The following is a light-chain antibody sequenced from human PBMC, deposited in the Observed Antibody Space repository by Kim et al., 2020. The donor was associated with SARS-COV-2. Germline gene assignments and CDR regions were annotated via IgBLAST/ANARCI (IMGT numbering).Light chain of an antibody. Sequence: SYELTQPPSVSVSPGQTASITCSGDKLGDKYAFWYQQKPGQSPVLVIYQDTKRPSGIPERFSGSNSGNTATLTISGTQAMDEADYYCQAWDSNTPHVLFG. V-gene: IGLV3-1*01. CDR2: QDT. CDR3: QAWDSNTPHVL. CDR1: KLGDKY. J-gene: IGLJ2*01.